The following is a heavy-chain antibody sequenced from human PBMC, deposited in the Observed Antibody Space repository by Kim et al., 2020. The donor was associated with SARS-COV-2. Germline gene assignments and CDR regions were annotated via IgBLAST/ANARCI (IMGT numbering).Heavy chain of an antibody. CDR3: ARATREPDY. Sequence: GGSLRLSCAASGFTFSDYYMSWIRQAPGKGLEWVSYISSSSSYTNYADSVKGRFTISRDNARNSLYLQMNSLRAEDTAVYYCARATREPDYLGQGTLVTVSS. J-gene: IGHJ4*02. CDR1: GFTFSDYY. V-gene: IGHV3-11*05. CDR2: ISSSSSYT.